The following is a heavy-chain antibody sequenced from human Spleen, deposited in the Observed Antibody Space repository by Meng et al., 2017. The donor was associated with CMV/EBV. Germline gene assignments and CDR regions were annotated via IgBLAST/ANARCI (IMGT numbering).Heavy chain of an antibody. CDR2: INPNTGAT. CDR1: GYTLTGHH. V-gene: IGHV1-2*02. Sequence: ASVKVSCKTSGYTLTGHHIHWVRQAPGQGLEWMGYINPNTGATRYAQNFQGRVTMTRDTSINTAYMDLSGLRSDDTAVYYCGRDSDSSGSYGDYFDFWGQGTLVTVSS. D-gene: IGHD3-10*01. CDR3: GRDSDSSGSYGDYFDF. J-gene: IGHJ4*02.